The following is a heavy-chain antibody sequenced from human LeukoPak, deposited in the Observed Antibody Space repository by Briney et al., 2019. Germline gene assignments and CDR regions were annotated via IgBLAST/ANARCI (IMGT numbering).Heavy chain of an antibody. CDR2: ISSSSSYI. D-gene: IGHD1-26*01. V-gene: IGHV3-21*01. CDR3: ARDKYSGSSGGDY. CDR1: GFTFSSYS. J-gene: IGHJ4*02. Sequence: GGSLRLSCAASGFTFSSYSMNWVRQAPGKGLEWVSSISSSSSYIYYADSVKGRFTISRDNAKNSLYLQMNSLRAEDTAVYYRARDKYSGSSGGDYWGQGTLVTVSS.